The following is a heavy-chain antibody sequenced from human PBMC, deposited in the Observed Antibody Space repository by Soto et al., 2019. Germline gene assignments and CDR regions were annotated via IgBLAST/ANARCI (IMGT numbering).Heavy chain of an antibody. Sequence: GGSLRLSCAASGFTFSSYAMSWVRQAPGKGLEWVSAISGSGGSTYYADSVKGRFTISRDNSKNTLYLQMNSLRAEDTAVYYSAKDRTVTTFTFGYWGQGTLVTVSS. V-gene: IGHV3-23*01. J-gene: IGHJ4*02. CDR2: ISGSGGST. CDR3: AKDRTVTTFTFGY. D-gene: IGHD4-17*01. CDR1: GFTFSSYA.